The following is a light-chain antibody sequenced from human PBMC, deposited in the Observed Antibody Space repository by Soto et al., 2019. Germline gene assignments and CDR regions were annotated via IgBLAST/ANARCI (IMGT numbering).Light chain of an antibody. J-gene: IGLJ1*01. CDR2: EVS. CDR1: PRDIGGYNF. V-gene: IGLV2-14*01. CDR3: SSYTISNTLPFV. Sequence: QSVLTQPASVSGSPGQSITISCTGTPRDIGGYNFVSWYQQYPGKAPRLIIFEVSSRPSGVSNRFSGSKPGNTASLTISELQPEDEADYHCSSYTISNTLPFVFGTGTKVTVL.